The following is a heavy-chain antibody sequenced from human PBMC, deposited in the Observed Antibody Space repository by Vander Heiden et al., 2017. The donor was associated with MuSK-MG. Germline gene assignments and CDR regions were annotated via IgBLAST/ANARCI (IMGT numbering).Heavy chain of an antibody. Sequence: QVQLQQWGAGLLKPSETLSLTCAVYGGSFSGYYWSWIRQPPGKGLEWIGEINHSGSTNYNPSLKSRVTISVDTSKNQFSLKLSSVTAADTAVYYCARGPPDRAAAGTGAFDIWGQGTMVTVSS. D-gene: IGHD6-13*01. J-gene: IGHJ3*02. CDR2: INHSGST. CDR3: ARGPPDRAAAGTGAFDI. CDR1: GGSFSGYY. V-gene: IGHV4-34*01.